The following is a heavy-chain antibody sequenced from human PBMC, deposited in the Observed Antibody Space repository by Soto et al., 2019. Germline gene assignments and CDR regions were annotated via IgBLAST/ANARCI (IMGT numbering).Heavy chain of an antibody. CDR3: TKEIEVALRYGMDV. J-gene: IGHJ6*02. Sequence: PGGSLRLSCAASGFIFDDYRIHWVRQAPGKGLEWVSFISWDGADSYYADSVRGRFTISRDNSRNFVYLQMNSLRTEDTALYYCTKEIEVALRYGMDVWGQGTTVTVSS. V-gene: IGHV3-43*01. CDR1: GFIFDDYR. CDR2: ISWDGADS.